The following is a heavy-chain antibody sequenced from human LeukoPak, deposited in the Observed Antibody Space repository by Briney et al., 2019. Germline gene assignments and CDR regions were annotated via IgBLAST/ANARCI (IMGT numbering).Heavy chain of an antibody. V-gene: IGHV1-2*04. CDR2: INPNSSGT. D-gene: IGHD3-22*01. CDR1: GYTFTSYD. J-gene: IGHJ4*02. Sequence: GASVKVSCKASGYTFTSYDINWVRQATGQGLEWMGWINPNSSGTNYAQKFQGWVTMTRDTSISTAYMELSSLRSEDTAVYYCASAYDSSSGIDYWGQGTLVTVSS. CDR3: ASAYDSSSGIDY.